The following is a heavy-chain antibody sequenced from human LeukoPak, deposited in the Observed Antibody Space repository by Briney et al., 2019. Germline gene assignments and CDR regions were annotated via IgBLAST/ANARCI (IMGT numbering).Heavy chain of an antibody. V-gene: IGHV4/OR15-8*01. Sequence: SETLSLTCDVSGGSSDSTNWWNWVRQPPGKGREWIGEIHHDGRINYNPSLKSRVTLSVDKSKNQFSLRLNSVTAADTAMYYCARSHDHLWGNYPDYWGQGTLVTVSS. D-gene: IGHD3-16*02. CDR3: ARSHDHLWGNYPDY. CDR2: IHHDGRI. CDR1: GGSSDSTNW. J-gene: IGHJ4*02.